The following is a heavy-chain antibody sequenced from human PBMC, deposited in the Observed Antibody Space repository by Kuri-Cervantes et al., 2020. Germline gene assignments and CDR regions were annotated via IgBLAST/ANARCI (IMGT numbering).Heavy chain of an antibody. D-gene: IGHD1-7*01. Sequence: SVKVSCKASVGTSSSYAISWVRQAPGQGLEWMGGIIPIFGTANYAQKFQGRVTITADKSTSTAYLELRSLRSADTAVYYCARVAHNWNYDSQVDYWGQGTLVTVSS. V-gene: IGHV1-69*06. CDR1: VGTSSSYA. CDR3: ARVAHNWNYDSQVDY. J-gene: IGHJ4*02. CDR2: IIPIFGTA.